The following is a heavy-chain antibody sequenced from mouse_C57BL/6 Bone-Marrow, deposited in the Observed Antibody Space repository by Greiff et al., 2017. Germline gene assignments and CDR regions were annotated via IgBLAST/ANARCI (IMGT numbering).Heavy chain of an antibody. Sequence: QVQLQQPGAELVKPGASVKMSCKASGYTFTSYWITWVKQRPGQGLEWIGDIYPGSGSTNYNEKFKSKATLTVDTSSSTAYLQLSSLTSEDSAVYYCARGVYWYFDVWGTGTTVTVSS. V-gene: IGHV1-55*01. J-gene: IGHJ1*03. CDR3: ARGVYWYFDV. CDR1: GYTFTSYW. CDR2: IYPGSGST.